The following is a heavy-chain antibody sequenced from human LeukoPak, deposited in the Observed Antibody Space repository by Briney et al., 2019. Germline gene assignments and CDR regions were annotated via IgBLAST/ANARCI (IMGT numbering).Heavy chain of an antibody. D-gene: IGHD2-2*02. CDR2: ISGSGGST. J-gene: IGHJ5*02. CDR3: AKRAHGYQLLYELWFDP. CDR1: GFTFSSYA. Sequence: GGSLRLSCAASGFTFSSYAMSWVRQAPGKGLEWVSAISGSGGSTYYADSVKGRFTISRDNSKNTLYLQMNSQRAEDTAVYYCAKRAHGYQLLYELWFDPWGQGTLVTVSS. V-gene: IGHV3-23*01.